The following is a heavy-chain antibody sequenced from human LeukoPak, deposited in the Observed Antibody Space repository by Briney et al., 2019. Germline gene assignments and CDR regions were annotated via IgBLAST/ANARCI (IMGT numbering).Heavy chain of an antibody. CDR1: GGTFSSYA. CDR2: IIPIFGTA. D-gene: IGHD5-24*01. J-gene: IGHJ3*02. CDR3: ARDSEMATMLHI. Sequence: SVKVSCKASGGTFSSYAISWVRQAPGQGLEWMGGIIPIFGTANYAQKFQGRVTITADESTSTAHMELSSLRSEDTAVYYCARDSEMATMLHIWGQGTMVTVSS. V-gene: IGHV1-69*01.